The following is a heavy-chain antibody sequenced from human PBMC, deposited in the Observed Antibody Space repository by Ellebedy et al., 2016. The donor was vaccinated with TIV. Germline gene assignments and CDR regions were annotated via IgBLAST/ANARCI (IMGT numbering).Heavy chain of an antibody. D-gene: IGHD6-19*01. Sequence: GESLKISCAASGFTFSSYWMHWVRQAPGKGLVWVSRISTDGSSTTYADSVKGRFTISRDNSKNTLYLQMNSLRAEDTALYYCATSSRGWGHDAFDIWGQGTMVTVSS. CDR2: ISTDGSST. CDR1: GFTFSSYW. J-gene: IGHJ3*02. V-gene: IGHV3-74*01. CDR3: ATSSRGWGHDAFDI.